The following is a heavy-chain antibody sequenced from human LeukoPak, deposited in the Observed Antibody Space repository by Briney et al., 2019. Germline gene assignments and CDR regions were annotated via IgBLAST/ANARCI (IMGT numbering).Heavy chain of an antibody. D-gene: IGHD3-10*01. Sequence: SGGSLRLSCAASGFTFSSYSMNWVRQAPGKGLEWVSSISSSSSYIYYADSVKGRFTISRDNARNSLYLQMNRLRDEDTALYYCTKDMGGRRSYYLSAAFDIWGQGTMVTVSS. CDR1: GFTFSSYS. J-gene: IGHJ3*02. CDR2: ISSSSSYI. V-gene: IGHV3-21*04. CDR3: TKDMGGRRSYYLSAAFDI.